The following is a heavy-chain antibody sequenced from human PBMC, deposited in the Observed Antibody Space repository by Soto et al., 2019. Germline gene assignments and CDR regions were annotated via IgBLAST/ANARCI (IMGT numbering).Heavy chain of an antibody. J-gene: IGHJ6*03. CDR3: AKDRDFWSGYYKNQVDYKDV. Sequence: GGSLRLSCAASGFSFSSYGMHWVRQAPGKGLEWVAVISYDGSNKYYADSVKGRFTISRDNSKNTLYLQMNSLRAEDTAVYYCAKDRDFWSGYYKNQVDYKDVWGKGTTVTVSS. CDR2: ISYDGSNK. CDR1: GFSFSSYG. V-gene: IGHV3-30*18. D-gene: IGHD3-3*01.